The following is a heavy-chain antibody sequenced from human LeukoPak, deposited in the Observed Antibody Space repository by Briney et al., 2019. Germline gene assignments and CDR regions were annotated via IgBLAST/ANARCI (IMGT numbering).Heavy chain of an antibody. CDR1: GGSVTSYY. CDR2: ISNSETT. J-gene: IGHJ4*02. D-gene: IGHD5-24*01. CDR3: ARGPGDGYMYYFDY. V-gene: IGHV4-59*02. Sequence: SETLSLTCSVSGGSVTSYYWNWVRQTPGKGLEWIGYISNSETTDYGPSFKSRVTLSLDTSKNQFSLKLSSVTAADTAVYYCARGPGDGYMYYFDYWGQGTLVTVSS.